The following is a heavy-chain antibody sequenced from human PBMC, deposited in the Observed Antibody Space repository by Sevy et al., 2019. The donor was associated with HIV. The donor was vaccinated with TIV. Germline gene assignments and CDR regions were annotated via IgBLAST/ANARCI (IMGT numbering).Heavy chain of an antibody. CDR1: GLTFTNAW. CDR3: TTDPLFQRRGIVAAGHFDY. J-gene: IGHJ4*02. V-gene: IGHV3-15*01. CDR2: IKSKTDGGTT. Sequence: GGSLRLSCAASGLTFTNAWMSWVRQAPGKGLEWVGRIKSKTDGGTTDYAAPVKGRFTISSDDSKNTLYLQINSLKTEDTAVYYCTTDPLFQRRGIVAAGHFDYWGQGTLVTVSS. D-gene: IGHD6-13*01.